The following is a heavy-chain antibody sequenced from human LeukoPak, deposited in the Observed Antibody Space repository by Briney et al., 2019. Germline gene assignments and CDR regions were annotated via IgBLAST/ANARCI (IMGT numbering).Heavy chain of an antibody. V-gene: IGHV4-4*02. CDR1: GGSISSTNW. CDR2: ISLTGET. D-gene: IGHD3-10*01. CDR3: ARHYNSGSYPLDY. Sequence: ASETLSLTCGVSGGSISSTNWWSWVRQPPGQGLEWIGEISLTGETNYNPSLNGRVTMSLDESRNQLSLDLTSVTAADTAVCYCARHYNSGSYPLDYWGQGTLVTVSS. J-gene: IGHJ4*02.